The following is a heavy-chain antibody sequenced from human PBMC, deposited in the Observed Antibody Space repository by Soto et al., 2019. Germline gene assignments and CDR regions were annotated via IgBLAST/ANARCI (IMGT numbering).Heavy chain of an antibody. D-gene: IGHD6-19*01. Sequence: GSGPTLVNPTQTLTLTCTFSGFSLTSSGMRVSWIRQPPGKALEWLARIDWDNDKFYSTPLKTRLTISKDTSKNQVVLTMTNMDPVDTATYYCARTSYSGWDFDYWGQGTLVTVSS. V-gene: IGHV2-70*04. J-gene: IGHJ4*02. CDR1: GFSLTSSGMR. CDR3: ARTSYSGWDFDY. CDR2: IDWDNDK.